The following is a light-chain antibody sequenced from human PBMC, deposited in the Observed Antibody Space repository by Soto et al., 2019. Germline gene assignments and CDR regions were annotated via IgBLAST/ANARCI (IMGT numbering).Light chain of an antibody. CDR1: QTGLDSSNNKDY. CDR2: WAS. J-gene: IGKJ1*01. CDR3: QKYYSTHRS. V-gene: IGKV4-1*01. Sequence: DIVMTQSPDSLAVSLGERANITCTPSQTGLDSSNNKDYLNWYQQKPGQPPKLLIYWASTPEFGVPDRFIGGGSATDFALSISSRQAGDCAGYSCQKYYSTHRSVGDGTKVEIK.